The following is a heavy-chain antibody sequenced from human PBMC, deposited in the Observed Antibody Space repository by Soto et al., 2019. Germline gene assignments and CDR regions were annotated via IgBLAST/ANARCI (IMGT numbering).Heavy chain of an antibody. Sequence: QVQLQESGPGLVKPSQTLSLTCTVSGGSISSGGYYWSWIRQHPGKGLEWIGYIYYSGSTYYNPSLKSRVTIPVDTSKNQFSLQLSSVTAADTAGYYCARRTRGNGDYEEYWGQGTLVTVSS. CDR1: GGSISSGGYY. D-gene: IGHD4-17*01. CDR3: ARRTRGNGDYEEY. CDR2: IYYSGST. J-gene: IGHJ4*02. V-gene: IGHV4-31*03.